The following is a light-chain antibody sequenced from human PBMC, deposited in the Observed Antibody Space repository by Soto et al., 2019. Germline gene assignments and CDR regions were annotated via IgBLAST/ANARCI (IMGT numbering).Light chain of an antibody. CDR2: GNN. Sequence: QSVLTQPPSVSGAPGQRVTISCTGSNSNIGAGFAVHWYQQLPGTAPKLLIHGNNNRPSGVPDRFSGSKSDTSASLAITGLQADDEADYYCHSYDNTLSGVVFGGGTKVTVL. V-gene: IGLV1-40*01. J-gene: IGLJ2*01. CDR1: NSNIGAGFA. CDR3: HSYDNTLSGVV.